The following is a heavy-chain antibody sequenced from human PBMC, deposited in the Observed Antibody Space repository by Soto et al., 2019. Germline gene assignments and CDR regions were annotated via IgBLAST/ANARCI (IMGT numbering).Heavy chain of an antibody. J-gene: IGHJ6*02. D-gene: IGHD5-18*01. V-gene: IGHV5-51*01. Sequence: HGESLKISCKGSGYSFTSYWIGWVRQMPGKGLEWMGIIYPGDSDTRYSPSFQGQVTISADKSISTAYLQWSSLKASDTAMYYCARPRGYSYGLDYYYYGMDVWGQGTTVTVSS. CDR1: GYSFTSYW. CDR3: ARPRGYSYGLDYYYYGMDV. CDR2: IYPGDSDT.